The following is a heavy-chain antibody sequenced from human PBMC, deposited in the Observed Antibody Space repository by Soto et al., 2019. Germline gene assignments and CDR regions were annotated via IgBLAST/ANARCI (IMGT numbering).Heavy chain of an antibody. V-gene: IGHV5-51*01. J-gene: IGHJ4*02. CDR3: ARHQRDDASRKIDC. CDR1: GYSFTSNW. D-gene: IGHD3-16*01. Sequence: PGESLKISCQGSGYSFTSNWIGWARQMPGKGLEWMGIINPADSDIKYSPSFQGQVTISADKSIGTAYLQWSSLKASDTAMYYCARHQRDDASRKIDCWGQGTLVTVSS. CDR2: INPADSDI.